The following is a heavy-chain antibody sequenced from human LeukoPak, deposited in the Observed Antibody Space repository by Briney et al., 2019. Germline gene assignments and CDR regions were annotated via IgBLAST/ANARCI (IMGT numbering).Heavy chain of an antibody. CDR3: GRQIIAGGGGGNFDY. J-gene: IGHJ4*02. D-gene: IGHD3-10*01. CDR2: IYYSGST. Sequence: SETLSLTCTVSGGSISSSSYYWGWIRQPPGKGLEWIGSIYYSGSTYYNPSLKSRVTISVDTSKNQFSLKLSSVTAADTAVYYCGRQIIAGGGGGNFDYWGQGTLVTVSS. CDR1: GGSISSSSYY. V-gene: IGHV4-39*01.